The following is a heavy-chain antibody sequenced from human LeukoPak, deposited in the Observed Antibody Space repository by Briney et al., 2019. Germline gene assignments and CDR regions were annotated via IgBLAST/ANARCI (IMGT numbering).Heavy chain of an antibody. D-gene: IGHD3-3*01. CDR2: IYYSGST. CDR3: AREGFLEWSHIDY. V-gene: IGHV4-59*08. CDR1: GGSISSYY. J-gene: IGHJ4*02. Sequence: PSETLSLTCTVSGGSISSYYWSWIRQPPGKGLEWIGYIYYSGSTNYNPSLKSRVTISVDTSKNQFSLKLSSVTAADTAVYYCAREGFLEWSHIDYWGQGTLVTVSS.